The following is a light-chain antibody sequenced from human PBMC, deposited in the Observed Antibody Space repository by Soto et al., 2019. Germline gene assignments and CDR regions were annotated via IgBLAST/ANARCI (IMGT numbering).Light chain of an antibody. Sequence: ERLLTQSPGTLSLSPGETATLSCRASQSMSSDYVAWYQQKPGQAPRLLIFGASSRATGIPDRFSGSGSGTDFSLTINRLEPEDFAVYYCQHYGTSLYTFGQGTKLEIK. CDR3: QHYGTSLYT. CDR2: GAS. J-gene: IGKJ2*01. V-gene: IGKV3-20*01. CDR1: QSMSSDY.